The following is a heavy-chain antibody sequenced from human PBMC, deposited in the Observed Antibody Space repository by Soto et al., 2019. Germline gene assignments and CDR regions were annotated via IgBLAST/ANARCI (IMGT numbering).Heavy chain of an antibody. CDR3: ASLNGYSSSWYSYWYFDL. V-gene: IGHV3-48*02. D-gene: IGHD6-13*01. CDR2: ISSSSSTI. J-gene: IGHJ2*01. Sequence: EVQLVESGGGLVQPGGSLRLSCAASGFTFSSYSMNWVRQAPGKGLEWVSYISSSSSTIYYADSVKGRFTISRDNAKNTLYLQMKSLRDEDTAVYYCASLNGYSSSWYSYWYFDLWGRGTLVTVSS. CDR1: GFTFSSYS.